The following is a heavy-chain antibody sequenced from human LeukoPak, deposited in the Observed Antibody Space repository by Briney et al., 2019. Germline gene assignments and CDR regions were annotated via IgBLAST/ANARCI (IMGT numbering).Heavy chain of an antibody. D-gene: IGHD3-16*01. CDR3: ARDPPWGSNAFDI. CDR2: ISSSSSYI. V-gene: IGHV3-21*01. J-gene: IGHJ3*02. CDR1: GFTFSSYS. Sequence: GGSLRLSCAASGFTFSSYSMNWVRQAPGKGLEWVSSISSSSSYIYYADSVKGRFTISRDNAKNSLYLQMNNLRAEDTAVYYCARDPPWGSNAFDIWGQGTMVTVSS.